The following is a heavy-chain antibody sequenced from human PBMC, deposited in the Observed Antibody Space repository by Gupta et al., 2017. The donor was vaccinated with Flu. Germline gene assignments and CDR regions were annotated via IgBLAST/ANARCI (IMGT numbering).Heavy chain of an antibody. CDR2: SYDSGRT. CDR3: AKGLRHFDHYYYGMDV. CDR1: YY. J-gene: IGHJ6*02. D-gene: IGHD4-17*01. Sequence: YYWTWIRLHAGRGRECIGYSYDSGRTEYNPSLKSGPTRAVDKSKNQFSLKLTAGTAANTAVEYGAKGLRHFDHYYYGMDVWGQGTPVTVSS. V-gene: IGHV4-31*02.